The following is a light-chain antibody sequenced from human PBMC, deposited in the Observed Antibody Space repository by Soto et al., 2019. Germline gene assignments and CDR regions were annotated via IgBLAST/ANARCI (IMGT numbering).Light chain of an antibody. CDR3: QHYNEWPPWT. CDR1: QSVSSY. Sequence: EIVLTQSPATLSLSPGERATLSCRASQSVSSYLAWYRQKPGQAPRLLIYDASTRATGIPARFSGSGSGTEFTLTISSLQSEDFAVYYCQHYNEWPPWTFGQGTKVDIK. V-gene: IGKV3-15*01. CDR2: DAS. J-gene: IGKJ1*01.